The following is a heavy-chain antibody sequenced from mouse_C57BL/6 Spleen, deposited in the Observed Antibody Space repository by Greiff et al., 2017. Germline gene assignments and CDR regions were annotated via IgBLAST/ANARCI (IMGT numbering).Heavy chain of an antibody. V-gene: IGHV1-76*01. CDR2: IYPGSGNT. CDR1: GYTFTDYY. Sequence: QVQLQQSGAELVRPGASVKLSCKASGYTFTDYYINWVKQRPGQGLEWIARIYPGSGNTYYNEKFKGKATLTAEKSSSTAYMQLSSLTSEDSAVYFCARSYYGSSYVPFAYWGQGTLVTVSA. CDR3: ARSYYGSSYVPFAY. D-gene: IGHD1-1*01. J-gene: IGHJ3*01.